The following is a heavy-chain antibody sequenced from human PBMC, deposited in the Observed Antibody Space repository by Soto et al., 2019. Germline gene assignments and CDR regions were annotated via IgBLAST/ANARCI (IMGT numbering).Heavy chain of an antibody. V-gene: IGHV3-64*01. D-gene: IGHD3-10*01. CDR2: ISGDGGST. CDR1: GFTFSSYA. Sequence: EVQLVESGGGLVQPGGSLRLSCVASGFTFSSYAMHWVRQAPGKGLEFVSVISGDGGSTYYANSVKGRFTISRDNSKNTRYLRMGSLRAEDMAVYYCARRGYGLYFDYWGQGTLVTVSS. CDR3: ARRGYGLYFDY. J-gene: IGHJ4*02.